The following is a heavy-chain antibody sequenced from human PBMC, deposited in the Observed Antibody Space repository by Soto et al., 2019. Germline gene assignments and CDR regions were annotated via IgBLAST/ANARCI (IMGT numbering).Heavy chain of an antibody. J-gene: IGHJ6*02. CDR2: IYYSGST. Sequence: PSETLSLTCTVSGGSISSGDYYWSWIRQPPGKGLEWIGYIYYSGSTYYNPSLKSRVTISVDTSKNQFSLKLSSVTAADTAVYYCARGMDYDFWSGYSPYGMDVWGQGTTVTVSS. D-gene: IGHD3-3*01. CDR3: ARGMDYDFWSGYSPYGMDV. CDR1: GGSISSGDYY. V-gene: IGHV4-30-4*01.